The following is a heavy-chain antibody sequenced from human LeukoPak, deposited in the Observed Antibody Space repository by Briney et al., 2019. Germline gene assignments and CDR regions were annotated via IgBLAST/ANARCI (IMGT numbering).Heavy chain of an antibody. Sequence: GGSLRLSCAASGFTFSNYAMHWVRQAPGKGLEWVAVISYDGSNKYYADSVKGRFTISRDNSKNTMYLQMNSLRAEDTAVYYCAKGNGYNTYYFDYWGQGTLVTVSS. CDR1: GFTFSNYA. CDR2: ISYDGSNK. V-gene: IGHV3-30-3*01. D-gene: IGHD5-24*01. CDR3: AKGNGYNTYYFDY. J-gene: IGHJ4*02.